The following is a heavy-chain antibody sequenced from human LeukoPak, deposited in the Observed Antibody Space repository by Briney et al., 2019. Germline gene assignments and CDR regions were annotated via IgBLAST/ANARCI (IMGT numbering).Heavy chain of an antibody. CDR1: GSTFTSYG. CDR2: IRYDGTNK. Sequence: PGGSLILSCAASGSTFTSYGMHWVRQAPGKGLERVAFIRYDGTNKYYADSVKGRFTISRDNAKNTLYLQMNSLRAEDTAVYYCAKTYYDFWSGYTDYFDYWGQGTLVTVSS. J-gene: IGHJ4*02. V-gene: IGHV3-30*02. D-gene: IGHD3-3*01. CDR3: AKTYYDFWSGYTDYFDY.